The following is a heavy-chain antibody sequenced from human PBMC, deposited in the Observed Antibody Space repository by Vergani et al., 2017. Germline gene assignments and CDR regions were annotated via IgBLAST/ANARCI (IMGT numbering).Heavy chain of an antibody. V-gene: IGHV3-48*01. D-gene: IGHD3-10*01. CDR2: IRSSSSTI. J-gene: IGHJ6*02. Sequence: EVQLLESGGGLVQPGGSLRLSCITSGFTFSDFAIHWVRQTPGKGLEWVSYIRSSSSTIQYADSVKGRFIISRDNAKHSLYLQMNSLRAEDTAVYYCARDHSYYYGSGSYYNPGYYYGMDVWGQXP. CDR3: ARDHSYYYGSGSYYNPGYYYGMDV. CDR1: GFTFSDFA.